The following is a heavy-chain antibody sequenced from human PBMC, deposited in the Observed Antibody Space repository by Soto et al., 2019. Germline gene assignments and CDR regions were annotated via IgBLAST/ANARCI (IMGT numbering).Heavy chain of an antibody. J-gene: IGHJ4*02. D-gene: IGHD1-1*01. Sequence: QVQLVESGGGVVQPGRSLRLSCAASGFSFSSYGMHWVRQAPGKGLEGVAMISYDGTDEYYADSVKGRFTISRDNAKNAVYLQMNSLRAEDTAVYYCTKRESAWNDHFDYWSQGTLVTVSS. CDR2: ISYDGTDE. CDR1: GFSFSSYG. CDR3: TKRESAWNDHFDY. V-gene: IGHV3-30*18.